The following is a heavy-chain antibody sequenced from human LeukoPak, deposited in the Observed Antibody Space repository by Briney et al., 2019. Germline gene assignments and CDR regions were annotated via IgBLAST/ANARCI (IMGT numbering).Heavy chain of an antibody. CDR1: GFTFSRFW. J-gene: IGHJ4*02. D-gene: IGHD5-12*01. V-gene: IGHV3-7*04. CDR3: ARDGTYTDYDPDFDI. CDR2: IKQDGSEK. Sequence: SGGSLRLSCAASGFTFSRFWMSWVRQAPGKGLEWVANIKQDGSEKYYVDSVKGRFTNSRDNAKNSLYLQMNSLRAEDTAVFYCARDGTYTDYDPDFDIWGQGTLVTVSS.